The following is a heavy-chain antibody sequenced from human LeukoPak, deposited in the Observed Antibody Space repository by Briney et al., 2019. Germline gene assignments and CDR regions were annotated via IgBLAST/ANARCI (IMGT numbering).Heavy chain of an antibody. V-gene: IGHV4-39*07. CDR3: ARVTGNVLRAFDI. J-gene: IGHJ3*02. CDR1: GGSISSSSYY. CDR2: IYYSGST. D-gene: IGHD2-15*01. Sequence: SETLSLTCTVSGGSISSSSYYWGWFRQPPGKGLEWIGSIYYSGSTYYNPSLKSRVTISVDTSKNQFSLKLSSVTAADTAVYYCARVTGNVLRAFDIWGQGTMVTVSS.